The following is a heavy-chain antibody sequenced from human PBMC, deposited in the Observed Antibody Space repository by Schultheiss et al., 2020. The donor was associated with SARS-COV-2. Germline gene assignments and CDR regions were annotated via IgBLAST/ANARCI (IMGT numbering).Heavy chain of an antibody. CDR2: INPNSGGT. CDR1: GYTFTGYY. J-gene: IGHJ4*02. Sequence: GESLKISCKASGYTFTGYYMHWVRQAPGQGLEWMGWINPNSGGTNYAQKFQGRVTMTRDTSISTAYMELRSLRSDDTAVYYCARLVSGYFDYWGQGTLVTVSS. V-gene: IGHV1-2*02. D-gene: IGHD1-26*01. CDR3: ARLVSGYFDY.